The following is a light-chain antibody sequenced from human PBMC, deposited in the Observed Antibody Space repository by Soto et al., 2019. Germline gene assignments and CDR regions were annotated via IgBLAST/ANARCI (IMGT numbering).Light chain of an antibody. CDR2: KAS. J-gene: IGKJ4*01. V-gene: IGKV1-5*03. CDR3: LQDYNYPFT. Sequence: DIQMTQSPSTLSASVGDRVTITCRASQSISHWLAWYQQKPGKAPKLLIYKASSLESGVPSRFSGSGSGTDFTLTFSSLQPEDFATYYCLQDYNYPFTFGGGTKVDI. CDR1: QSISHW.